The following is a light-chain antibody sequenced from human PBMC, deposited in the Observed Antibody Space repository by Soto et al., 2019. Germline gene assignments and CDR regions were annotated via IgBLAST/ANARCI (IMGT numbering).Light chain of an antibody. V-gene: IGLV1-40*01. CDR2: GNS. J-gene: IGLJ2*01. CDR1: SSNIGAGYD. CDR3: QSYDISLSVV. Sequence: QSVLTQPPSVSGAPGQRVTISCTGSSSNIGAGYDVHWYQQLPGTAPKLLIYGNSNRPSGVPDRFSGSKSGTSASLAITGLQAEDEADDYCQSYDISLSVVFGGGTKLNVL.